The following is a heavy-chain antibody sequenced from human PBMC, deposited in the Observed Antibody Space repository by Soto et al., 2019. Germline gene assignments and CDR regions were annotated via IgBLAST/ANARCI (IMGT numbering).Heavy chain of an antibody. V-gene: IGHV4-39*01. CDR3: ATVASTHFDS. Sequence: QVQLRESGPGLLKPSETLSLTCTVSGGSISSPSYNWGWVRQPPGKGAEWIGSFFYGGTTHYNPSFGSRLAISVDTAGSQVSLTLTSMTAADTAVYYCATVASTHFDSWGPGAMVTVSS. CDR1: GGSISSPSYN. CDR2: FFYGGTT. D-gene: IGHD1-1*01. J-gene: IGHJ4*02.